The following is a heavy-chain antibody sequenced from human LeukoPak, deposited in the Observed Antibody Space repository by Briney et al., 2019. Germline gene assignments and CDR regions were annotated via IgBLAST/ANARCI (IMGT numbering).Heavy chain of an antibody. Sequence: SETLSLTCAVNGESLSGHYWSWIRQPPGTGLEWIGEINHSGSTSYSPSFKSRVTISIDTSKNQFSLSLSSVTAADTAVYYCARLKPSYWGQGTLVAVSS. J-gene: IGHJ4*02. CDR1: GESLSGHY. V-gene: IGHV4-34*01. CDR3: ARLKPSY. CDR2: INHSGST.